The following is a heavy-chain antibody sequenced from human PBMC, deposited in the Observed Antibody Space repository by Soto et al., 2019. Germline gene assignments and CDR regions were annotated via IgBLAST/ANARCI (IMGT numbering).Heavy chain of an antibody. J-gene: IGHJ6*02. CDR2: IIPIFGTA. CDR1: GGTFSSYA. V-gene: IGHV1-69*12. D-gene: IGHD6-6*01. CDR3: ARVPSRYYYYGMDV. Sequence: QVQLVQSGAEVKKPGSSVKVSCKASGGTFSSYAISWVRQAPGQGLEWMGGIIPIFGTANYAQKFQGRVTMTADESTSTAYMELSSLISEDTAVYYCARVPSRYYYYGMDVWGQGTTVTVSS.